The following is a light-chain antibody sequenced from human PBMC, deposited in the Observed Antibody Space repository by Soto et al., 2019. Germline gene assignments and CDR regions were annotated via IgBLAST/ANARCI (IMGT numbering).Light chain of an antibody. J-gene: IGLJ2*01. Sequence: QSALTQPASVSGSPGQSITISCTGTSSDVGGYNYVSWYQQHPGKAPKLMIYDVSNRPSGVSNRFSGSKSVNTGSLTISGLQAEDEADYYCSSYTSSSTLVVFGGGTKLTVL. CDR2: DVS. V-gene: IGLV2-14*01. CDR3: SSYTSSSTLVV. CDR1: SSDVGGYNY.